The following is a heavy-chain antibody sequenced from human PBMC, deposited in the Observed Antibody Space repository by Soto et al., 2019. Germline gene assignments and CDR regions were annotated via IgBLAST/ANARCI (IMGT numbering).Heavy chain of an antibody. CDR1: GFTFSSYA. CDR2: ISYDGSNK. D-gene: IGHD6-13*01. V-gene: IGHV3-30-3*01. Sequence: LRLSCAASGFTFSSYAMHWVRQAPGKGLEWVAVISYDGSNKYYADSVKGRFTISRDNSKNTLYLQMNSLRAEDTAVYYYARRPVTAATDYWGQGTLVTVS. J-gene: IGHJ4*02. CDR3: ARRPVTAATDY.